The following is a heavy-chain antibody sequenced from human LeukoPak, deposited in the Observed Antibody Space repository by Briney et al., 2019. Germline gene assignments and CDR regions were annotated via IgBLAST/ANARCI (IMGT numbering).Heavy chain of an antibody. V-gene: IGHV3-7*05. CDR3: ARGSGYDRGFDY. J-gene: IGHJ4*02. CDR1: GFTFSGYS. D-gene: IGHD5-12*01. CDR2: IKQDGSEK. Sequence: GGSLRLSCAASGFTFSGYSMSWVRQAPGKGLEWVAHIKQDGSEKYYVDSVQGRFTISRDNAKNSLYLQMNSLRAEDTAVYYCARGSGYDRGFDYWGQGTLVTVSS.